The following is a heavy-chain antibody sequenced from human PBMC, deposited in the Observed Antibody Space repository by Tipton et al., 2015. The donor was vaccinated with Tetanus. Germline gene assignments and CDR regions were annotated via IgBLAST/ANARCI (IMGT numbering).Heavy chain of an antibody. Sequence: TLSLTCTVSGGSISSGGFYLSWVRQHPGKGPGWVGDIYNSGSTYYNPSLKSRVTILVDTTKNQFSLKLKSVTAADTAVYYCARDQARGARGWNYFDYWGQGSLVTVSS. V-gene: IGHV4-31*03. CDR3: ARDQARGARGWNYFDY. CDR1: GGSISSGGFY. D-gene: IGHD1-26*01. CDR2: IYNSGST. J-gene: IGHJ4*02.